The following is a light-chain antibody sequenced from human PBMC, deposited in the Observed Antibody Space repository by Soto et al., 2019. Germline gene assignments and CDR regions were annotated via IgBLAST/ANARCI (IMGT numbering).Light chain of an antibody. V-gene: IGKV1-9*01. CDR3: QQLNTDPLT. CDR2: GVS. J-gene: IGKJ4*01. CDR1: QGLTSY. Sequence: DIQLTQSPSFLSASVRDRVTITCRASQGLTSYLAWYQQKPGKAPKLLIYGVSTLQSGVPSRFSGSGSGTEFTLTISSLQPEDFATYYCQQLNTDPLTFGGGTKVEIK.